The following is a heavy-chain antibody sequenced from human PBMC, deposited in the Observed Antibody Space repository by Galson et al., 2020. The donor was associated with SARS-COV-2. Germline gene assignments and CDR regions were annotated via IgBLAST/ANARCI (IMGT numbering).Heavy chain of an antibody. J-gene: IGHJ4*02. CDR3: ARYCSGGNCLLGSFEF. CDR2: ISSRGSTI. CDR1: GFIFSDYY. D-gene: IGHD2-15*01. V-gene: IGHV3-11*01. Sequence: KIGESLKISCAASGFIFSDYYMSWIRQAPGKGLEWISYISSRGSTIYYGDSVKGRFTISRDNTKNSLFLQMNSLRAEDTAVYYCARYCSGGNCLLGSFEFWGQGTLVTVSS.